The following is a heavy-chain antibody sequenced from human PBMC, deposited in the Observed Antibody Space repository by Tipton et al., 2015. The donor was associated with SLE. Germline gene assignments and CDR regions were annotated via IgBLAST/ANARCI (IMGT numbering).Heavy chain of an antibody. CDR3: AGHRFQSFTVVN. Sequence: TLSLTCTVSGGSISSSSYYWGWIRQPPGKGLEWIGSISYSGSTYYNPSLKRRVTISVDTSKNQFSLKLSSVTAADTAVYYCAGHRFQSFTVVNWGQGTLVTVSS. V-gene: IGHV4-39*01. J-gene: IGHJ4*02. CDR1: GGSISSSSYY. D-gene: IGHD2-15*01. CDR2: ISYSGST.